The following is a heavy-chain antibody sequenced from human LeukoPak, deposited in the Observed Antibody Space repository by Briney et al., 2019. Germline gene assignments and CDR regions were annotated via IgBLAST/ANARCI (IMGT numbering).Heavy chain of an antibody. Sequence: PSETLSLTCTVSGGSISSYYWSWIRQPPGKGLEWIGYIYYSGSTNYNPSLKSRVTISVDTSKNQFSLKLSSVTAADTAVYYCARMDRGIYYDSSGYSRDAFDIWGQGTMVTVSS. CDR1: GGSISSYY. CDR3: ARMDRGIYYDSSGYSRDAFDI. V-gene: IGHV4-59*08. CDR2: IYYSGST. D-gene: IGHD3-22*01. J-gene: IGHJ3*02.